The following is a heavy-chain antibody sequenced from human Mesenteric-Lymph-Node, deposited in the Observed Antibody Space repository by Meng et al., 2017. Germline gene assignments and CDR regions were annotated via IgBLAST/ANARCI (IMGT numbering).Heavy chain of an antibody. CDR3: ARVGWRQWSFDL. V-gene: IGHV4-30-4*01. Sequence: QGLLQESGPGQVKPSRPLALTGMCSGGSISSGDSSWSWIRQPPGNGLELNGHIYYSGSTSYNPSLKSQVTISVDTSNNQFSLKLSSVTAADTAVYYCARVGWRQWSFDLWGRGTLVTVSS. D-gene: IGHD5-18*01. CDR1: GGSISSGDSS. CDR2: IYYSGST. J-gene: IGHJ2*01.